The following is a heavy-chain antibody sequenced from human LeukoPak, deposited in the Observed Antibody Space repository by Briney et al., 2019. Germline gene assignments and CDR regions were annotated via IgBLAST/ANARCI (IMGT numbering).Heavy chain of an antibody. CDR1: GGTISSYA. Sequence: ASVKVSCKASGGTISSYAISWVRQAPGQGLEWMGGIIPIFGTANYAQKFRGRVTITADESTSTAYMELSSLRSEDTAVYYCAREGYSSSWYFDYWGQGTLVTVSS. CDR2: IIPIFGTA. CDR3: AREGYSSSWYFDY. D-gene: IGHD6-13*01. J-gene: IGHJ4*02. V-gene: IGHV1-69*13.